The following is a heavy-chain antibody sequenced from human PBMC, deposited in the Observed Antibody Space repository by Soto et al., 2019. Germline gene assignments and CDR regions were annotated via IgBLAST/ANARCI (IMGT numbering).Heavy chain of an antibody. J-gene: IGHJ4*02. CDR1: GFTFSSNS. CDR2: ISSSSSTI. Sequence: EVQVVESGGGLVQPGGSLRLSCAASGFTFSSNSMNWVRQAPGKGLEWISYISSSSSTIYADSVKGRFTISRDNAKNSLYLQMNSLRDEDTAVYYCARVIWSGHLTSDFWGQGTLVNVSS. D-gene: IGHD3-3*01. V-gene: IGHV3-48*02. CDR3: ARVIWSGHLTSDF.